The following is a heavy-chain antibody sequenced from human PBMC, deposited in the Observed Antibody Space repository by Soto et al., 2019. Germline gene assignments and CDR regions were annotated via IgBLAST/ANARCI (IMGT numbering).Heavy chain of an antibody. D-gene: IGHD3-10*01. CDR2: ISSNGGST. V-gene: IGHV3-64*01. CDR3: ARAPYGTGDEFDY. CDR1: GFTFSSYA. J-gene: IGHJ4*02. Sequence: GGSLRLSCAASGFTFSSYAMHWVRQAPGKGLEYVSAISSNGGSTYYANSVKGRFTISRDNSKNTLYLQMGSLRAEDMAVYYCARAPYGTGDEFDYWGQGTLVTVSS.